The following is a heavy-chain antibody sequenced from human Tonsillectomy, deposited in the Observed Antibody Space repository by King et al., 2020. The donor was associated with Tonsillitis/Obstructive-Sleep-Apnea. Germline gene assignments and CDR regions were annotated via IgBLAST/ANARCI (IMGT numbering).Heavy chain of an antibody. J-gene: IGHJ3*02. CDR3: ARDSFTIFGVVISAFDI. Sequence: VQLVESGAEVKKPGASVKLSCTASGYTFTNYHMHWVRQAPGQGLEWMGIINPSGSTTYAQMFQGRVTMTRDTSTSTVYMELSSLTSEDTAVYYCARDSFTIFGVVISAFDIWGQGTMVTVSS. CDR2: INPSGST. V-gene: IGHV1-46*01. CDR1: GYTFTNYH. D-gene: IGHD3-3*01.